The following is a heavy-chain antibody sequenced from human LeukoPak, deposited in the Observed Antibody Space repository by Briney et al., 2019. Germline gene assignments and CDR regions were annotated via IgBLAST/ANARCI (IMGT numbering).Heavy chain of an antibody. CDR3: STETSRFFDWSLSY. Sequence: ASVKVSCKVSGYTLTELSMHWARQAPGKGLEWMGGFDPDDGETIYAQKFQGRLTMTEDTSTYTAYMELSSLESEDTAMYYCSTETSRFFDWSLSYWGQGTLVTVSS. D-gene: IGHD3-9*01. CDR2: FDPDDGET. J-gene: IGHJ4*02. CDR1: GYTLTELS. V-gene: IGHV1-24*01.